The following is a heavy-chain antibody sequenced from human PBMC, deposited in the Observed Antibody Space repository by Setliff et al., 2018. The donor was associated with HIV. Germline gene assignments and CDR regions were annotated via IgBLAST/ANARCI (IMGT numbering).Heavy chain of an antibody. J-gene: IGHJ4*02. CDR1: GLSISSHS. CDR3: ARLTTAYYYDSSAYYHPV. V-gene: IGHV4-38-2*02. Sequence: SETLSLTCNVSGLSISSHSWTWIRQPPGKGLEWIGSINHSGSTNYNPSLKSRVTIPVDTSKNQFSLKLSSVTAADTAVFYCARLTTAYYYDSSAYYHPVWGQGTLVTVSS. D-gene: IGHD3-22*01. CDR2: INHSGST.